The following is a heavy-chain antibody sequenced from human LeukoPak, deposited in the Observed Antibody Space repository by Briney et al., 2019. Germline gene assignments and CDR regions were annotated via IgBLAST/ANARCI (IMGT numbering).Heavy chain of an antibody. CDR1: GFTFSRYG. Sequence: PGGSLTLSCAASGFTFSRYGMHWVRQSRGEGLEWVSSINDVGSHIYYADSVRGRFTISRDNAKTSVYLQMNNLRPEDTAVYYCARDATYYLRYGYFDCWGHGTLVIVSS. CDR3: ARDATYYLRYGYFDC. V-gene: IGHV3-21*01. D-gene: IGHD5/OR15-5a*01. CDR2: INDVGSHI. J-gene: IGHJ4*01.